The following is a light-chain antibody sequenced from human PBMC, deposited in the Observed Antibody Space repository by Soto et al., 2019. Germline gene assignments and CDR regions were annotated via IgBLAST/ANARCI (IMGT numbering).Light chain of an antibody. V-gene: IGLV2-14*01. CDR2: EVN. CDR3: SSYTGGNPSYV. CDR1: SSDIGAYDY. J-gene: IGLJ1*01. Sequence: QSVLTQPASLSGSPGQSITISCTGTSSDIGAYDYVSWFQQHPGKAPKLMLSEVNNRPSGVSDRFSGSKSGNTASLTVSGLQAEDEADYYCSSYTGGNPSYVFGTGTKVTVL.